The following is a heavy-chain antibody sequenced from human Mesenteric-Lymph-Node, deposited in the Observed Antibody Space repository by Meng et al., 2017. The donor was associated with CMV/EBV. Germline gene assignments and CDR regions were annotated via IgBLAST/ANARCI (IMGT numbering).Heavy chain of an antibody. Sequence: GESLKISCAASGFTFSLYEMNWVRQAPGKGLEWVSTISGSGGSTYYADSVKGRFTITRDNSKNTLFLQMNSLRAEDTAVYHCAKDADCSSTTCYLIAFDIWGQGTMVTVSS. CDR2: ISGSGGST. D-gene: IGHD2-2*01. CDR1: GFTFSLYE. CDR3: AKDADCSSTTCYLIAFDI. J-gene: IGHJ3*02. V-gene: IGHV3-23*01.